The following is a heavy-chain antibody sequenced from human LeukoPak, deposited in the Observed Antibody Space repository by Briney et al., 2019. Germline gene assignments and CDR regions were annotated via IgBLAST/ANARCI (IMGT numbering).Heavy chain of an antibody. D-gene: IGHD1-26*01. CDR3: ARGEGDYYYGMDV. CDR2: INPNSGGT. Sequence: ASVTVSCTASGYTFTGYYMHWVRQAPGQGLEWMGWINPNSGGTNYAQKFQGRVTMTRDTSISTAYMELSRLRSDDTAVYYCARGEGDYYYGMDVWGQGTTVTVSS. J-gene: IGHJ6*02. V-gene: IGHV1-2*02. CDR1: GYTFTGYY.